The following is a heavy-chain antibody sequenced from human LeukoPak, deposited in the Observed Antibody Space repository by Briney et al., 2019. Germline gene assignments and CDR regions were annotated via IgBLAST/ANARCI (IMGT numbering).Heavy chain of an antibody. Sequence: SETLSLTCTVYGGSISSYYWSWIRQPPGKGLEWIGYIYYSGSTNYNPSLKSRVTISVDTSKNQFSLKLSSVTAADTAVYYCARVGGDVLLWFGELLRDNWFDPWGQGTLVTVSS. CDR1: GGSISSYY. CDR2: IYYSGST. V-gene: IGHV4-59*01. J-gene: IGHJ5*02. D-gene: IGHD3-10*01. CDR3: ARVGGDVLLWFGELLRDNWFDP.